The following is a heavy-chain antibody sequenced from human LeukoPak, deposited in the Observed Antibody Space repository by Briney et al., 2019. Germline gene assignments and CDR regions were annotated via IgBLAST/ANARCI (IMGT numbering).Heavy chain of an antibody. V-gene: IGHV3-21*01. Sequence: GGSLRLSCAASGFTFSNAWMSWVRQAPGKVMKWVSSISSSSSYIYYADSVKGRFTISRDNAKNSLYLQMNSLRAEDTAVYYCARWPSGGDPWADYGMDVWGQGTTVTVSS. CDR1: GFTFSNAW. D-gene: IGHD2-21*02. CDR3: ARWPSGGDPWADYGMDV. CDR2: ISSSSSYI. J-gene: IGHJ6*02.